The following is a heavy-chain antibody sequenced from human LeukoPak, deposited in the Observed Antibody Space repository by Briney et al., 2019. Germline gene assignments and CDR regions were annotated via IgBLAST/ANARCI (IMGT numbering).Heavy chain of an antibody. V-gene: IGHV4-34*01. CDR2: INHSGST. J-gene: IGHJ6*02. CDR1: GGSFSGYC. CDR3: ARGDIAVAGTGGDYYYYYVMDV. Sequence: SETLSLTCAVYGGSFSGYCWSWIRQPPGKGLEWIGEINHSGSTNYNPSLKSRVTISVDTSKNQFSLNLTSVTAADTAVYYCARGDIAVAGTGGDYYYYYVMDVWGQGTTVTVSS. D-gene: IGHD6-19*01.